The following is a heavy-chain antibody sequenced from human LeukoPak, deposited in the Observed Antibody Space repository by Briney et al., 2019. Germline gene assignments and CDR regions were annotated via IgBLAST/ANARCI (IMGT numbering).Heavy chain of an antibody. CDR2: IYYSGST. CDR3: ARRAAYDQEAMADRFPFDY. D-gene: IGHD5-18*01. J-gene: IGHJ4*02. Sequence: KASETLSLTCTVSGGSISSSSYYWGWIRQPPGKGLEWIGSIYYSGSTYYNPSLKSRVTISVDTSKNQFSLKLSSVTAADTAVYYCARRAAYDQEAMADRFPFDYWGQGTLVTVSS. CDR1: GGSISSSSYY. V-gene: IGHV4-39*01.